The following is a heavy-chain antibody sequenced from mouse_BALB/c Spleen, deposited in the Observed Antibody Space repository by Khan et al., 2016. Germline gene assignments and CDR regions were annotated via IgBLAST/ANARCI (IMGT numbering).Heavy chain of an antibody. J-gene: IGHJ3*01. CDR3: ARAGYYGYLAY. CDR1: GFDFSRYW. V-gene: IGHV4-1*02. D-gene: IGHD1-1*01. Sequence: EGKLLESGGGLVQPGGSLKLSCAASGFDFSRYWMSWVRQAPGKGLEWIGEINPDSSTINYTPSLKEKFIISRDNAKNTLYLQMSKVRSSDTSLYYCARAGYYGYLAYWGQGTLVTVSA. CDR2: INPDSSTI.